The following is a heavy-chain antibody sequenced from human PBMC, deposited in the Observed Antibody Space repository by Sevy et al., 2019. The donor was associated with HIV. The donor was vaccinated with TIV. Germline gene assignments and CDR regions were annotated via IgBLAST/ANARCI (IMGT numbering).Heavy chain of an antibody. Sequence: SETLSLTCTVSGGSISSYYWSWIRQPAGKGLEWIGRIYTSGSITYNPSLKSRVTISGDTSKNQFSLKLSSVTAADTAGYYCASDLALGGRRRGVKGSMDVWGQGTTVTVSS. CDR2: IYTSGSI. CDR3: ASDLALGGRRRGVKGSMDV. J-gene: IGHJ6*02. CDR1: GGSISSYY. V-gene: IGHV4-4*07. D-gene: IGHD3-10*01.